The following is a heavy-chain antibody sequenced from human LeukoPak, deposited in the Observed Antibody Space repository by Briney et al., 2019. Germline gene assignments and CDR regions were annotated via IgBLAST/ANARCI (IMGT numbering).Heavy chain of an antibody. CDR2: ISSSSSYI. D-gene: IGHD6-19*01. J-gene: IGHJ3*02. CDR3: ASGYSSASDAFDI. V-gene: IGHV3-21*01. Sequence: PGGSLRLSCAASGFTFSSYRMNWVRQAPGKGLEWVSSISSSSSYIYYADSVKGRFTISRDNAKNSLYLQMNSLRAEDTAVYYCASGYSSASDAFDIWGQGTMVTVSS. CDR1: GFTFSSYR.